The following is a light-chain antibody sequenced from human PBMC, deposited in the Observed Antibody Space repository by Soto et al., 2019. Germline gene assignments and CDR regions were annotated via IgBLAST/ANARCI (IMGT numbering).Light chain of an antibody. V-gene: IGKV1-27*01. J-gene: IGKJ3*01. CDR2: GAF. Sequence: DIQMTPSPSSLSASVGDRVTITCRASQGIRNSLAWYQQKPGKVPKLLISGAFNLQSGVPSRFSGNGSGTEFTLSISGRQAEGCESYLCQNYYCAPYTFGPGTKGEIK. CDR1: QGIRNS. CDR3: QNYYCAPYT.